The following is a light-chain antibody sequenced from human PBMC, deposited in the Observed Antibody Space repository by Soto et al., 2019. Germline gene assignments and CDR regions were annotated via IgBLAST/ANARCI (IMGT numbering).Light chain of an antibody. V-gene: IGKV3-20*01. CDR3: QQYGTSPAAWT. Sequence: EIVLTQSPGTLSLSPGERATLSCRASQSVSSSYLAWYHQKPGQAPRLLNYAISRRATGIPDRVRGSGSGTYFTLTISRLGPEDFAVYYCQQYGTSPAAWTFGQGTKVDIK. CDR2: AIS. CDR1: QSVSSSY. J-gene: IGKJ1*01.